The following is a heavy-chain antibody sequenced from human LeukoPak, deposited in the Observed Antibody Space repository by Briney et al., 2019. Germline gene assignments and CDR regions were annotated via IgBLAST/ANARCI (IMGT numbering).Heavy chain of an antibody. Sequence: GGSLRLSCAASGFTFNSYAMTWVRQAPGKGLEWVSSISGRGDDTYSADSVKGRFTISRDNSKNTLYLQMNSLRAEDTAVYYCAKGQSRDDFWSDYLPHFDYWGQGTLVTVFS. J-gene: IGHJ4*02. CDR1: GFTFNSYA. CDR3: AKGQSRDDFWSDYLPHFDY. V-gene: IGHV3-23*01. CDR2: ISGRGDDT. D-gene: IGHD3-3*01.